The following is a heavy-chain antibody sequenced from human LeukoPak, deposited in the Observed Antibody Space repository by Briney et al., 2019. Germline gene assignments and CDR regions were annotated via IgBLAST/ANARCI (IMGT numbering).Heavy chain of an antibody. CDR1: GFTVSSNY. V-gene: IGHV3-53*01. J-gene: IGHJ4*02. D-gene: IGHD3-16*01. Sequence: GGSLRLSCAASGFTVSSNYMSWVRQAPGKGLEWVSVIYSGGSTYYADSVKGRFTISRDNAKNSLYLQMNSLRAEDTAVYYCARDHPFGYFDYWGQGTLVTVSS. CDR3: ARDHPFGYFDY. CDR2: IYSGGST.